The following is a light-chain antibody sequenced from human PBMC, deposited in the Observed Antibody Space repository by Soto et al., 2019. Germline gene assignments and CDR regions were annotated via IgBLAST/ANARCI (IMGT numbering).Light chain of an antibody. V-gene: IGLV2-14*01. CDR3: TSYAGTAPHVV. Sequence: QSALTQPASVSGSPGQSITISCTGTISDVGGYNYVSWYQHHPGKAPNLMIYEVFNRPSGVSNRFSGSRSGNTASLTISGLQAEDEGDYYCTSYAGTAPHVVFGGGIKLT. J-gene: IGLJ2*01. CDR1: ISDVGGYNY. CDR2: EVF.